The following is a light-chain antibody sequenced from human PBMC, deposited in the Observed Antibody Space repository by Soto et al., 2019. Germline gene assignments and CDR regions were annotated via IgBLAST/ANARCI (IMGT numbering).Light chain of an antibody. J-gene: IGLJ1*01. Sequence: QSALTQPASVSGSPGQPITISCTGTSSDVGGYNYVSWYQQHPGKAPKLMIYDVSSRPSGVSNRFSGSKSGNTASLTISGLQAEDEADYYCSSYTSSETRVFGTGTKVTVL. CDR3: SSYTSSETRV. CDR2: DVS. CDR1: SSDVGGYNY. V-gene: IGLV2-14*01.